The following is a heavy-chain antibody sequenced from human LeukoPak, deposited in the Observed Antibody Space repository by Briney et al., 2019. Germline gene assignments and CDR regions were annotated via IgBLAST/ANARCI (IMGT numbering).Heavy chain of an antibody. Sequence: ASVKVSCKASGYTFTSYGISWVRQAPGQGLEWMGWISAYNGNTNYAQKLQGRVTMTTDTSTSTAYMELRSLRSDDTAVYYCARDCSGGSCYSEAPHPHWFDPWGRGTLVTVSS. V-gene: IGHV1-18*04. CDR1: GYTFTSYG. J-gene: IGHJ5*02. CDR2: ISAYNGNT. CDR3: ARDCSGGSCYSEAPHPHWFDP. D-gene: IGHD2-15*01.